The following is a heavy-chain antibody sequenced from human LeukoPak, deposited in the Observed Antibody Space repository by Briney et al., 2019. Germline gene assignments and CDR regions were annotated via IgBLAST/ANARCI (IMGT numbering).Heavy chain of an antibody. D-gene: IGHD3-10*01. CDR2: IYTSGST. J-gene: IGHJ6*03. V-gene: IGHV4-4*07. CDR1: GGSISSYY. Sequence: KPLETLSLTCTVSGGSISSYYWSWIRQPAGKGLEWIGRIYTSGSTNYNPSLKSRVTMSVDTSKNQFSLKLSSVTAADTAVYYCARAVGSGSFQTYYYYMDVWGKGTTVTISS. CDR3: ARAVGSGSFQTYYYYMDV.